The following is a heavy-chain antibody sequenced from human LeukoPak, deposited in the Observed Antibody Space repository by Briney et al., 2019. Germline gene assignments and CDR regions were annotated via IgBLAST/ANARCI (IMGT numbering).Heavy chain of an antibody. Sequence: SVKVSCKASGGTFSSYAISWVRQAPGQGLEWMGRIIPNLGIANYAQKFQGRVTITADKSTSTAYMELSSLRSEDTAVYYCAREHYYGSGSYYKPKPLDYWGQGTLVTVSS. V-gene: IGHV1-69*04. D-gene: IGHD3-10*01. CDR1: GGTFSSYA. J-gene: IGHJ4*02. CDR2: IIPNLGIA. CDR3: AREHYYGSGSYYKPKPLDY.